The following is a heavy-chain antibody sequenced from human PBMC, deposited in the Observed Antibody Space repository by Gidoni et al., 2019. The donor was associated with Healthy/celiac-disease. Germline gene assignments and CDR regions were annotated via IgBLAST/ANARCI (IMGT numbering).Heavy chain of an antibody. CDR1: GFTFSSFA. J-gene: IGHJ4*02. Sequence: EVQLLESGGGLVQPGGSLRLSCAASGFTFSSFAMSVVRQAPGEGLEWVSAISGSGGSTYYAGSVKGRFTISRDNSKNTLYLQMNSLRAEDTAVYYCAKDFEEDFDYYDSSGFKGSWGQGTLVTVSS. D-gene: IGHD3-22*01. CDR2: ISGSGGST. CDR3: AKDFEEDFDYYDSSGFKGS. V-gene: IGHV3-23*01.